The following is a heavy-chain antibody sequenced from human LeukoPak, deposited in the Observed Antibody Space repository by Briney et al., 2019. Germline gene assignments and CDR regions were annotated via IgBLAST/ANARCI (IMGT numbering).Heavy chain of an antibody. CDR3: AAQGGSGDPRY. V-gene: IGHV3-15*01. J-gene: IGHJ4*02. CDR1: GFTFSNTW. D-gene: IGHD4-17*01. CDR2: IKRIIDGGTT. Sequence: PGGSLRLSCAASGFTFSNTWMNWVRQAPGKGLEWVGRIKRIIDGGTTDYAAPVKGRFTVSRDDSINTLYLQMSSLKTEDTAVYYCAAQGGSGDPRYWAQGTLVTVSS.